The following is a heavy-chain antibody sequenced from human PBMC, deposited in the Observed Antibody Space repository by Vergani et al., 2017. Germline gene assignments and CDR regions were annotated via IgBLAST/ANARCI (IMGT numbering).Heavy chain of an antibody. V-gene: IGHV4-39*01. J-gene: IGHJ5*02. CDR3: ARHARGVSTAHWFDP. CDR2: IYYSGST. CDR1: GGSISSSSYY. Sequence: QLQLQESGPGLVKPSETLSLTCTVSGGSISSSSYYWGWIRQPPGKGLEWIGSIYYSGSTYYNPSLTSRVTISVDTSKNQFSLKLSSVTAADTAVYYCARHARGVSTAHWFDPWGQGTLVTVSS. D-gene: IGHD2-2*01.